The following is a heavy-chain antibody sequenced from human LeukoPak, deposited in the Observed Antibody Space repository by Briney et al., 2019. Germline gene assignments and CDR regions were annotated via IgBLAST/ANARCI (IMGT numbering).Heavy chain of an antibody. V-gene: IGHV4-4*07. CDR2: IYTSGST. D-gene: IGHD2-15*01. Sequence: PSETLSLTCTVSGGSISSYYWSWIRQPAGKGLEWIGRIYTSGSTNYNPSLKSRVTMSVDTSKNQFSLKLSSVTAADTAVYYCAGTYCSGGSCYRPLYYYYDMDVWGQGTTVTVSS. CDR3: AGTYCSGGSCYRPLYYYYDMDV. CDR1: GGSISSYY. J-gene: IGHJ6*02.